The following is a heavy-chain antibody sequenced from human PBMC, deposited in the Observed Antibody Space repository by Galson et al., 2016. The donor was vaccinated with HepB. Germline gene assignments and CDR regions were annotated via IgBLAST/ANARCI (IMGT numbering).Heavy chain of an antibody. J-gene: IGHJ6*02. CDR3: VRAATTLRSGWKTLAPRFYYSGMDV. CDR1: GDSVSSKTIA. CDR2: TYSRSRWHT. V-gene: IGHV6-1*01. Sequence: CAISGDSVSSKTIAWNWIRQSPSRGLEWLGGTYSRSRWHTDYAPSMKSRITIGSDTSTNQFSLQLNSVTPEDTAVYYCVRAATTLRSGWKTLAPRFYYSGMDVWGQGTTVTVSS. D-gene: IGHD6-19*01.